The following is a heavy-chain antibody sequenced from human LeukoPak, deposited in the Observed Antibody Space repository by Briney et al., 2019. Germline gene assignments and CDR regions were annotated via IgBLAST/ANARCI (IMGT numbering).Heavy chain of an antibody. V-gene: IGHV3-11*01. CDR3: ARRIRAVNQVAQHGDYFWFDP. J-gene: IGHJ5*02. CDR1: ELTFSDYY. CDR2: ISRSGSTT. D-gene: IGHD4-17*01. Sequence: KSGGSLRLSCAASELTFSDYYMSWIRQAPGKGLEWIAYISRSGSTTYYADSVKGRFTVSRDNAEKSLYLQMNSLRAEDTAVYYCARRIRAVNQVAQHGDYFWFDPWGQGTLVTVSS.